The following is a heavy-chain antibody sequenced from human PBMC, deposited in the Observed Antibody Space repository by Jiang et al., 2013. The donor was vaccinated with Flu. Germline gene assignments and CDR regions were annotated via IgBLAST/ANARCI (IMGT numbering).Heavy chain of an antibody. CDR2: T. J-gene: IGHJ4*02. Sequence: TNYNPSLKSRVTISVDTSKNQFSLKLSSVTAADTAVYYCAREDSSGWYLWYFDYWGQGTPWSPSSS. V-gene: IGHV4-34*01. D-gene: IGHD6-19*01. CDR3: AREDSSGWYLWYFDY.